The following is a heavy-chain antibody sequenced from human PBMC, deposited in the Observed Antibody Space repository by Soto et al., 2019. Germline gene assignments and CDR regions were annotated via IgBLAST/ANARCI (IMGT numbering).Heavy chain of an antibody. V-gene: IGHV4-39*01. CDR2: IYYSGST. D-gene: IGHD3-22*01. CDR3: ARQSRGYYYDSSGYSLDP. J-gene: IGHJ5*02. Sequence: QLQLQESGPGLVKPSETLSLTCTVSGGSISSSSYYWGWIRQPPGKGLEWIGSIYYSGSTYYNPSLKSRVTISVDTSKNQFSLKLSSVTAADTAVYYCARQSRGYYYDSSGYSLDPWGQGTLVTVSS. CDR1: GGSISSSSYY.